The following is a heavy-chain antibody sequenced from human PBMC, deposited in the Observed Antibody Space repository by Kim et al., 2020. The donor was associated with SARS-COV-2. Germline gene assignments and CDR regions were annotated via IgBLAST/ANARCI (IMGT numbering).Heavy chain of an antibody. V-gene: IGHV4-39*01. CDR3: ARHLRSSGYYLYWYFDL. CDR1: GGSISSSSYY. D-gene: IGHD3-22*01. CDR2: IYYSGST. J-gene: IGHJ2*01. Sequence: SETLSLTCTVSGGSISSSSYYWGWIRQPPGKGLEWIGSIYYSGSTYYNPSLKSRVTISVDTSKNQFSLKLSSVTAADTAVYYCARHLRSSGYYLYWYFDLWGRGTLVTVSS.